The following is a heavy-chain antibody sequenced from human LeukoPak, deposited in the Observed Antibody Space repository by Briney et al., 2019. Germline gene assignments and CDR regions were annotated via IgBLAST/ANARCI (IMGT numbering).Heavy chain of an antibody. CDR3: ARSVVPAAIRFDP. CDR1: GGSISSGDYY. V-gene: IGHV4-30-4*01. Sequence: PSETLSLTCTVSGGSISSGDYYWSWLRQPPGKGLEWIGYIYYSGSTYNNPSLKRPFTISVDTSKYQFSLKLSSVTAADTAVYYCARSVVPAAIRFDPWGQGTLVTVSS. J-gene: IGHJ5*02. CDR2: IYYSGST. D-gene: IGHD2-2*02.